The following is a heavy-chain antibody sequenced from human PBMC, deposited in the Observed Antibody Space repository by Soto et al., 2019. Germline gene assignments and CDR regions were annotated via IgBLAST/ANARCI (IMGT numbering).Heavy chain of an antibody. D-gene: IGHD3-3*01. CDR2: INAGNGNT. CDR1: GYTFTSYA. CDR3: ARDSITIFGVLCQRLLDYYYGMDV. Sequence: ASVKVSCKASGYTFTSYAMHWVRQAPGQRLEWMGWINAGNGNTKYSQKFQGRVTITRDTSASTAYMELSSLRSEDTAVYYCARDSITIFGVLCQRLLDYYYGMDVRGQGTTVTLSS. J-gene: IGHJ6*02. V-gene: IGHV1-3*01.